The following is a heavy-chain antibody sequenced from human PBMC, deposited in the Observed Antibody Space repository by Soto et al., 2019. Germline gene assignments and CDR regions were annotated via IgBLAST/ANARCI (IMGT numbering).Heavy chain of an antibody. D-gene: IGHD1-1*01. Sequence: SETLSLTCTVSGGSISSYYWSWIRQPPGKGLEWIGYIYYSGSTNYNPSLKSRVTISVDTSKNQFSLKLSSVTAADTAVYYCARDNWNDVDYYYYYGMDIWGQGTTVTVSS. CDR1: GGSISSYY. V-gene: IGHV4-59*01. CDR3: ARDNWNDVDYYYYYGMDI. J-gene: IGHJ6*02. CDR2: IYYSGST.